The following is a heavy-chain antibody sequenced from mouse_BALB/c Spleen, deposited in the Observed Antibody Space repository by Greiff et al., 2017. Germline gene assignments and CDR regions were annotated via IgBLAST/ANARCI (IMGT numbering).Heavy chain of an antibody. CDR1: GFSLTSYG. D-gene: IGHD1-1*01. V-gene: IGHV2-9*02. CDR3: ARDPSYYYGSSYYAMDY. CDR2: IWAGGST. Sequence: VQVVESGPGLVAPSQSLSITCTVSGFSLTSYGVHWVRQPPGKGLEWLGVIWAGGSTNYNSALMSRLSISKDNSKSQVFLKMNSLQTDDTAMYYCARDPSYYYGSSYYAMDYWGQGTSVTVSS. J-gene: IGHJ4*01.